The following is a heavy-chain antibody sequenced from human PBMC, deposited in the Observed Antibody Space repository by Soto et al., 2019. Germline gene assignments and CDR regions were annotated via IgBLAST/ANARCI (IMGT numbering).Heavy chain of an antibody. Sequence: ASVKVSCKVSGYTLTELSMHWVRQAPGKGLEWMGGFDPEDGETIYAQKFQGRVTMTEDTSTDTAYVELSSLRSEDTAVYYCATKSVSAAAGSWYFDYWGQGTLVTVSS. J-gene: IGHJ4*02. V-gene: IGHV1-24*01. CDR1: GYTLTELS. D-gene: IGHD6-13*01. CDR2: FDPEDGET. CDR3: ATKSVSAAAGSWYFDY.